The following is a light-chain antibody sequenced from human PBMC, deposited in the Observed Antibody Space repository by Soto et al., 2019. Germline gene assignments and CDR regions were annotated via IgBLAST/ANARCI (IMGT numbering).Light chain of an antibody. CDR3: QQRSSYWT. CDR2: MFV. J-gene: IGKJ1*01. Sequence: ILMSQSPSSLAASVGDRVTITCRSSQYLDTWLAWYQQKPGKAPNPLIYMFVTLREGVPSRFSGFGSGTDYILTITGLQPDNFAPYSRQQRSSYWTCGPG. CDR1: QYLDTW. V-gene: IGKV1-5*01.